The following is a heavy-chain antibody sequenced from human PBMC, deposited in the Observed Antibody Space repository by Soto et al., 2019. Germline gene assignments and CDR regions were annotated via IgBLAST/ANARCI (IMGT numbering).Heavy chain of an antibody. Sequence: LRLSCAASGFTFSTYGMHWVRQAPGKGLEWVAVIWSDGSNKYYADSVKGRFTISRDNSKNTLSLQMNSLRAEDTAVYYCARGGYTYYCGMDVWGQGTTVTVSS. CDR3: ARGGYTYYCGMDV. CDR1: GFTFSTYG. J-gene: IGHJ6*02. D-gene: IGHD5-12*01. CDR2: IWSDGSNK. V-gene: IGHV3-33*01.